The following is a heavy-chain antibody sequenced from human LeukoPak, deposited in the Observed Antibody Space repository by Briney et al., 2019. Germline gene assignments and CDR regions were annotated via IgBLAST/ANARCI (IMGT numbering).Heavy chain of an antibody. D-gene: IGHD2-2*01. CDR3: AREGARDDFVVVPAALDF. V-gene: IGHV4-4*07. CDR1: NGSICSYY. Sequence: SETLSLTCTVSNGSICSYYWTWIRQPAGKGLEWIGRILRTGSTNYNPSLTSRVIMSVDTSKNQLSLRLTSLTAADTAVYYCAREGARDDFVVVPAALDFWGLGTLVTVSS. CDR2: ILRTGST. J-gene: IGHJ4*02.